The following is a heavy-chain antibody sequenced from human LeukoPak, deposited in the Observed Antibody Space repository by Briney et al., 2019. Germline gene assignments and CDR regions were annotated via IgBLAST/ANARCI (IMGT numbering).Heavy chain of an antibody. CDR1: GFTFSSYS. J-gene: IGHJ6*03. V-gene: IGHV3-48*01. D-gene: IGHD6-13*01. CDR2: ISSSSTI. CDR3: ARAAQQLVLYYYYYMDV. Sequence: GGSLRLSCAASGFTFSSYSMNWVRQAPGRGLGWVSYISSSSTIYYADSVRGRFTISRDNAKNSLYLQMNSLRAEDTAVYYCARAAQQLVLYYYYYMDVWGKGTTVTVSS.